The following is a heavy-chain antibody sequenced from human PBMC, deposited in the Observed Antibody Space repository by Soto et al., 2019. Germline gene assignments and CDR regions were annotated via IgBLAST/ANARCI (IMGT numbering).Heavy chain of an antibody. CDR2: INAGNGNT. V-gene: IGHV1-3*01. D-gene: IGHD6-13*01. CDR3: ARDLGAAAGRGNWFDP. Sequence: ASVKVSCKASGYTFTSYAMHWVRQAPGQRLEWMGWINAGNGNTKYSQKFQGRVTITRDTSASTAYMELSSLRSEDTAVYYCARDLGAAAGRGNWFDPWGQGTLVTVSS. CDR1: GYTFTSYA. J-gene: IGHJ5*02.